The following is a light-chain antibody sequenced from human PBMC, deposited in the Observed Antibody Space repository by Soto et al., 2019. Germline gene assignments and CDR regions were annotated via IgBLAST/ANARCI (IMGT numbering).Light chain of an antibody. CDR1: QSVSSSY. J-gene: IGKJ1*01. V-gene: IGKV3-20*01. CDR3: QQYGSSPMT. Sequence: EIVMTQSPATLSVSPGERATLSCRASQSVSSSYLAWYQQKPGQAPRLLIYGASSRATGIPDRFSGSGSGTDFTLTISRLEPEDFAVYYCQQYGSSPMTFGQGTKVDNK. CDR2: GAS.